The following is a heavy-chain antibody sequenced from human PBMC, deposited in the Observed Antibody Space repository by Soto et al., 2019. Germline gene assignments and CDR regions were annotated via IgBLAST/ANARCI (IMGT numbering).Heavy chain of an antibody. Sequence: SETLSLTCSVSGDSISNLDYFWAWIRQPPGQALEYIGYIYKSATTYYNPSFESRVAISVDTSKSQFSLNVTSVTAADTAVYFCTRGRYCLTGRCFPNWFDSWGQGTLVTVSS. CDR1: GDSISNLDYF. V-gene: IGHV4-30-4*01. CDR2: IYKSATT. J-gene: IGHJ5*01. D-gene: IGHD7-27*01. CDR3: TRGRYCLTGRCFPNWFDS.